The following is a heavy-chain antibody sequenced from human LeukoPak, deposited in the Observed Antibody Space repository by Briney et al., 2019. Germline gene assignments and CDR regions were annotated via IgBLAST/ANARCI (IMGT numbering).Heavy chain of an antibody. CDR3: ARCRASIAAAGTVLD. J-gene: IGHJ4*02. Sequence: SETLSLTCTVSGYSISSGYYWGWIRQPPGKGLEWTGSIDHSGSTYYNPSLKSRVTISVDTSKNQFSLKLSSVTAADTAVYYCARCRASIAAAGTVLDWGQGTLVTVSS. V-gene: IGHV4-38-2*02. CDR2: IDHSGST. CDR1: GYSISSGYY. D-gene: IGHD6-13*01.